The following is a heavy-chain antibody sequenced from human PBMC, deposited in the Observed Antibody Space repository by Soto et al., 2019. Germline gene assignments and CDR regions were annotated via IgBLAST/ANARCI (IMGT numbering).Heavy chain of an antibody. J-gene: IGHJ4*02. CDR1: GYTFTSYG. Sequence: ASVKVSCKASGYTFTSYGSIWVRQAPGQGLEWMGWISAYNGNTNYAQKLQGRVTMTTDTSTSTAYMELRSLRSDDTAVYYCARSAVYDILTGYYNPHFDYWGQGTLVTVSS. D-gene: IGHD3-9*01. CDR2: ISAYNGNT. CDR3: ARSAVYDILTGYYNPHFDY. V-gene: IGHV1-18*01.